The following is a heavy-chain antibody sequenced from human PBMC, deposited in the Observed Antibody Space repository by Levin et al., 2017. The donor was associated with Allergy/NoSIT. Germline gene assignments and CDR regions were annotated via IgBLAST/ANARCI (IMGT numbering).Heavy chain of an antibody. CDR1: GYIFTRFG. Sequence: GESLKISCKASGYIFTRFGINWVRQAPGQGLEWMGWISGYNGNTIEAQKFQGRVTMTTDTSTNTAYMDLRSLKSDDTAVYYCARSIPYYEIFTGADTSDVWGQGTMVTVSP. D-gene: IGHD3-9*01. CDR3: ARSIPYYEIFTGADTSDV. J-gene: IGHJ3*01. V-gene: IGHV1-18*01. CDR2: ISGYNGNT.